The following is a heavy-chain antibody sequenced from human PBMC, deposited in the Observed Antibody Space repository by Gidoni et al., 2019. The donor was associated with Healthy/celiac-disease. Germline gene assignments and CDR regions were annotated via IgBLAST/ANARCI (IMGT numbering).Heavy chain of an antibody. D-gene: IGHD3-16*01. CDR3: ARGLLPWYYFDP. CDR2: IYSGGST. V-gene: IGHV3-66*02. Sequence: EVQLVESGGGLVQPGGSLRLSCAAAGFTVSGNYMSWVRQAPGKGLEWVSVIYSGGSTYYADSVKGRFTISRDNSKNTLYLQMNSLRAEDPAVYYCARGLLPWYYFDPWGQGTLVTVSS. J-gene: IGHJ5*02. CDR1: GFTVSGNY.